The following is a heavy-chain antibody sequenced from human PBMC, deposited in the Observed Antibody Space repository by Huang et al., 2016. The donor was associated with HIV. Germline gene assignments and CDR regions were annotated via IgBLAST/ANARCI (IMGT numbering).Heavy chain of an antibody. CDR3: AKKGGLTGFQPLDY. CDR1: EFTWGSVG. CDR2: ISGSSGNT. J-gene: IGHJ4*02. V-gene: IGHV3-23*01. Sequence: EVQLLESGGGLVQPGGSLRVSCTASEFTWGSVGLGWVGLGPGKWLEWCSTISGSSGNTYYADSVKGRFTISGDKSKNTLDLQMSSLRAEDTAVYFCAKKGGLTGFQPLDYWGQGTQVTVSS. D-gene: IGHD2-8*02.